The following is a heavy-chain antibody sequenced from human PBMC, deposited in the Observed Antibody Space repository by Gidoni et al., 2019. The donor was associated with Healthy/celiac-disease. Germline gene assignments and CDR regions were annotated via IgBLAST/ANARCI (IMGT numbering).Heavy chain of an antibody. CDR1: GVTFSRYA. V-gene: IGHV3-23*01. Sequence: EVQRLEAGGGWVQPGGSRRLSGAASGVTFSRYAMSWVRQAPGKGLGWVSAISGSGGSTSYAASVKGRFTISRDNSKNTLYLQMNSLRAEDTAVYYCAKGEYSSSPFDYWGQGTLVTVSS. D-gene: IGHD6-6*01. CDR3: AKGEYSSSPFDY. CDR2: ISGSGGST. J-gene: IGHJ4*02.